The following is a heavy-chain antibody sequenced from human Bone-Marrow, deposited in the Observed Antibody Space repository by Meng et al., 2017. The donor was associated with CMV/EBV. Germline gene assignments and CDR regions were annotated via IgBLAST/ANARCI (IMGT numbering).Heavy chain of an antibody. J-gene: IGHJ4*02. V-gene: IGHV3-74*01. Sequence: GGSLRLSCAVSGFTFSSYWMHWVRQAPGKGLIWVSRINTDGSITNFADSVKGRFTISRDNAKNTLYLQMNGLRAEDTAMYYCARDSYDNLDYWGQGTLVPSPQ. D-gene: IGHD3-9*01. CDR1: GFTFSSYW. CDR2: INTDGSIT. CDR3: ARDSYDNLDY.